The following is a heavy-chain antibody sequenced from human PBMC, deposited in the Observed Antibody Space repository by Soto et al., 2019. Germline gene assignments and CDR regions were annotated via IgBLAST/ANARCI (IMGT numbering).Heavy chain of an antibody. CDR1: GYTFTNSG. J-gene: IGHJ4*02. Sequence: QVQLVQSGAEVKKAGASVKVSCKASGYTFTNSGITWVRQAPGQGLEWMGWISPYNGDTNYARILQGRVTMTTDTSTPTAYMELRSLTSDDTAVYYCARASSRGARYDYWGQGTLVTVSS. V-gene: IGHV1-18*01. CDR2: ISPYNGDT. D-gene: IGHD3-16*01. CDR3: ARASSRGARYDY.